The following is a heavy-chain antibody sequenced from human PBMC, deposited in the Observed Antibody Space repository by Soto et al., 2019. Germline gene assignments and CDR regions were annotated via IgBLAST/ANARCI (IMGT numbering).Heavy chain of an antibody. J-gene: IGHJ4*02. CDR2: ISAYNGNT. Sequence: QVQLVQSGAEVKKPGSSVQVSCKASGYTFPSYGISWVRQAPGQGLEWMGWISAYNGNTNYAQKLQGRVTMTADTSTRTAYMELRSLRSDDTAVYYCARDRAVVVVVAAPIDYWGQGTLVTVSS. CDR1: GYTFPSYG. D-gene: IGHD2-15*01. V-gene: IGHV1-18*01. CDR3: ARDRAVVVVVAAPIDY.